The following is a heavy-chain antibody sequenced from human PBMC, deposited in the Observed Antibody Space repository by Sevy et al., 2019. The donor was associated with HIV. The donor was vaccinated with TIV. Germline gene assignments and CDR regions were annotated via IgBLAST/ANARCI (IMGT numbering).Heavy chain of an antibody. CDR1: NYNFFAYG. CDR3: AREVVSPGPDYGMDV. CDR2: ISGFNGNT. Sequence: ASVKVSCKASNYNFFAYGFAWVRQAPGQGLEWMGWISGFNGNTNYAQKLRGRVTLTTDSSTCTAYMELRSLTSDDTAVYYCAREVVSPGPDYGMDVWAQGPRSPSP. D-gene: IGHD3-22*01. V-gene: IGHV1-18*01. J-gene: IGHJ6*02.